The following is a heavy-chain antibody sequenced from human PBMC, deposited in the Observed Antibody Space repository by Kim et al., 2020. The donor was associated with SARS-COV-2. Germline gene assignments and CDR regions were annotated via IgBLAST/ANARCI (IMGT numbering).Heavy chain of an antibody. J-gene: IGHJ6*02. CDR2: IKSKTDGGTT. D-gene: IGHD7-27*01. CDR3: TTTLTGDPYYYYYYGMDV. CDR1: GFTFSNAW. Sequence: GGSLRLSCAASGFTFSNAWMSWVRQAPGKGLEWVGRIKSKTDGGTTDYAAPVKGRFTISRDDSKNTLYLQMNSLKTEDTAVYYCTTTLTGDPYYYYYYGMDVWGQGTTVTVSS. V-gene: IGHV3-15*01.